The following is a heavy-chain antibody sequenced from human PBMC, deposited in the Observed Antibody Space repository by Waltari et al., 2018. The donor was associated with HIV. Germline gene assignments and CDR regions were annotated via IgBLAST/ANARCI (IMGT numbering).Heavy chain of an antibody. Sequence: EVQLVESGGGFVQPGGTLRLSCAVSGFTLSSYWMTWVRQAPGKGREWVANRKQDGSETYYVYSVKGRFTIARDNAKNSLYLQMNSLRAEDTAVYYCARQRGSGSGDYWGRGTLVTVSS. CDR1: GFTLSSYW. CDR2: RKQDGSET. V-gene: IGHV3-7*01. J-gene: IGHJ4*02. D-gene: IGHD1-26*01. CDR3: ARQRGSGSGDY.